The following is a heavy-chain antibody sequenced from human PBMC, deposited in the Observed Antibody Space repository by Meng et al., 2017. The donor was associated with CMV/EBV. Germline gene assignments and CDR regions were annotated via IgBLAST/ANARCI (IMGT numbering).Heavy chain of an antibody. V-gene: IGHV4-59*01. D-gene: IGHD1-26*01. Sequence: GSLRLSCTVSGGSISSYYWSWIRQPPGKGLEWIGYIYYSGSTNYNPSLKSRVTISVDTSKNQFSLKLSSVTAAGTAVYYCARGEGHSGSYYFYFDYWGQGTLVTVSS. CDR1: GGSISSYY. CDR2: IYYSGST. CDR3: ARGEGHSGSYYFYFDY. J-gene: IGHJ4*02.